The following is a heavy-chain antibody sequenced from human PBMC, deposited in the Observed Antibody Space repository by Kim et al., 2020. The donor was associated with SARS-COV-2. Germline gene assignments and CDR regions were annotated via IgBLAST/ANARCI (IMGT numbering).Heavy chain of an antibody. Sequence: SETLSLTCAVYGGSFSGYYWSWIRQPPGKGLEWIGEINHSGSTNYNPSLKSRVTISVDTSKNQFSLKLSSVTAADTAVYYCAREGGVVRGHYYYYYGMDVWGQGTTVTVSS. D-gene: IGHD3-10*01. J-gene: IGHJ6*02. CDR3: AREGGVVRGHYYYYYGMDV. CDR1: GGSFSGYY. V-gene: IGHV4-34*01. CDR2: INHSGST.